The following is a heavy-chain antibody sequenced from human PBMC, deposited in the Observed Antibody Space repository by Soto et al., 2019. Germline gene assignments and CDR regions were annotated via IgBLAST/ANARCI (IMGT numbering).Heavy chain of an antibody. CDR3: ARGRHYYASGPDY. D-gene: IGHD3-10*01. V-gene: IGHV3-23*01. Sequence: EVQLLESGGGLVQPGGSLRLSCAASGFTFSSYAMSWVRQAPGKGLEWVSAISGSGASTYYADSVKGRFTISRDNSKNTLYLQMNSLRAEDTAVYYCARGRHYYASGPDYWGQGTLVTVSS. CDR1: GFTFSSYA. CDR2: ISGSGAST. J-gene: IGHJ4*02.